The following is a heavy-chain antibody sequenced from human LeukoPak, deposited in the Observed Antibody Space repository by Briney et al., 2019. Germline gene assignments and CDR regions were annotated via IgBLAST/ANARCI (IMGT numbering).Heavy chain of an antibody. CDR2: IYHSGST. J-gene: IGHJ4*02. CDR3: ARAYYDSSGYYDYFDY. Sequence: SETLSLTCTVSGGSISSSSYYWGWIRQPPGKGLEWIGYIYHSGSTYYNPSLKSRVTTSVDRSKNQFSLELSSVTAADTAVYYCARAYYDSSGYYDYFDYWGQGTLVTVSS. V-gene: IGHV4-30-2*01. D-gene: IGHD3-22*01. CDR1: GGSISSSSYY.